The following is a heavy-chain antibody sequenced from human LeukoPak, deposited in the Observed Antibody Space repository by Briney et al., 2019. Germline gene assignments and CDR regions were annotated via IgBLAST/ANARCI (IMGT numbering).Heavy chain of an antibody. Sequence: PGGSLRLSCAASGFTVSSYAMSWVRKAPGKGLEWVSAIRGGGGGTYYADSAKGRFTISRDNSKNSLYLQINSLRAEDTAVYYCAKKVKYSSSYTDYWGQGTLVTVSS. V-gene: IGHV3-23*01. J-gene: IGHJ4*02. D-gene: IGHD6-13*01. CDR1: GFTVSSYA. CDR3: AKKVKYSSSYTDY. CDR2: IRGGGGGT.